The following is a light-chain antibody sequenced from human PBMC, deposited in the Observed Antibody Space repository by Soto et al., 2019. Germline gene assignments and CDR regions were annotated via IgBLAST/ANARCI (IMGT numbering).Light chain of an antibody. Sequence: DTQMTQSPSTLSASLGDRVTITCRASQSISSWLAWYQQKPGKAPKLLIYDASSLESGVPSRFSGSGSGTDFTLTISSLQPEDFATYYCQQANSLPITFGQGTRLEI. J-gene: IGKJ5*01. CDR3: QQANSLPIT. CDR1: QSISSW. CDR2: DAS. V-gene: IGKV1-5*01.